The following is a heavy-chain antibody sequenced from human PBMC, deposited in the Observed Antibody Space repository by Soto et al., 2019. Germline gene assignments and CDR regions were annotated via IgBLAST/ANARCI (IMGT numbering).Heavy chain of an antibody. D-gene: IGHD3-10*01. V-gene: IGHV4-31*03. CDR2: IYYSGST. Sequence: PSETLSLTCTVSGGSISSGGYYWSWMRQHPGKGLEWIGYIYYSGSTYYNPSLKSRVTISVDTSKNQFSLKLSSVTAADTAVYYCASATYGSGSYWLDYWGQGTLVTVSS. CDR3: ASATYGSGSYWLDY. J-gene: IGHJ4*02. CDR1: GGSISSGGYY.